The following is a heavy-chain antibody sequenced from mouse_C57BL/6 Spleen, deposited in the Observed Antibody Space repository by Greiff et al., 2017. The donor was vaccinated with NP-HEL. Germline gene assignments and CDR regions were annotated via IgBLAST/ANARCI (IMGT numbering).Heavy chain of an antibody. J-gene: IGHJ2*01. Sequence: QVQLKQPGAELVMPGASVKLSCKASGYTFTSYWMHWVKQRPGQGLEWIGEIDPSDSYTNYNQKFKGKSTLTVDKSSSTAYMQLSSLTSEDSAVYYCARRIGTDYFDYWGQGTTLTVSS. CDR3: ARRIGTDYFDY. D-gene: IGHD4-1*01. CDR1: GYTFTSYW. V-gene: IGHV1-69*01. CDR2: IDPSDSYT.